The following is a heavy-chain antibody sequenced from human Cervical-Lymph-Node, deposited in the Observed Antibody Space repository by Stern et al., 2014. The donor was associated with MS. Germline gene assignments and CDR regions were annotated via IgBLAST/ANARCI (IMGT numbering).Heavy chain of an antibody. Sequence: VQLVESGSELRKPGASVRVSCKASGYTFMNSPMNWVRQAPGQGLEWMGWINTNTGTPTYAQGFKGRFVFSLDTSVSTAYLQISSLKAEDTAMYYCAKDLDTTLVRLAFDVWGQGTMVTVSS. V-gene: IGHV7-4-1*02. J-gene: IGHJ3*01. CDR2: INTNTGTP. CDR1: GYTFMNSP. D-gene: IGHD5-18*01. CDR3: AKDLDTTLVRLAFDV.